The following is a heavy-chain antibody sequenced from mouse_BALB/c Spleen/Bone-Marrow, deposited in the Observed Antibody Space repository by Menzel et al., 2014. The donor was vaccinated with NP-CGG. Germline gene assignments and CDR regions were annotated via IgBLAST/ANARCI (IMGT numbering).Heavy chain of an antibody. Sequence: VMLVESGPGLVAPSQSLSITCTVSGFSLTSYGVHWVRQPPGKGLEWLGVIWAGGSTNYNSALMSRLSISKDNSKSQVFLKKNSLQTDDTAMYYCARDWDPFAYWGQGTLVTVSA. V-gene: IGHV2-9*02. D-gene: IGHD4-1*01. CDR3: ARDWDPFAY. CDR1: GFSLTSYG. J-gene: IGHJ3*01. CDR2: IWAGGST.